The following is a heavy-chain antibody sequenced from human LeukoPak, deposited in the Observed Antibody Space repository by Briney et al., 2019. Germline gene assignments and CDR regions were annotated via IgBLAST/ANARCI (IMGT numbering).Heavy chain of an antibody. CDR1: GGSISSSNW. CDR3: ASWNGDYYYYYGMDV. Sequence: SETLSLTCAVSGGSISSSNWWSWVRPPPGKGLEWIGEIYHSGSTNYNPSLKSRVTISVDKSKNQFSLKLSSVTAADTAVYYCASWNGDYYYYYGMDVWGQGTTVTVSS. D-gene: IGHD4-17*01. V-gene: IGHV4-4*02. J-gene: IGHJ6*02. CDR2: IYHSGST.